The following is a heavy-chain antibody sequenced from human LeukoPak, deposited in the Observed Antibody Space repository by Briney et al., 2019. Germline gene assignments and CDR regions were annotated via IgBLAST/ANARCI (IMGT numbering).Heavy chain of an antibody. CDR3: AKESQWVEYFQH. CDR2: IYSGGTT. V-gene: IGHV3-66*01. CDR1: GFTVSTKY. Sequence: GGSLRLSCAASGFTVSTKYMSWVRQAPGKGLEWVSVIYSGGTTGYADSVKGRFTISRDNSKNTLYLQMNSLRAEDTAVYYCAKESQWVEYFQHWGQGTLVTVSS. J-gene: IGHJ1*01. D-gene: IGHD6-19*01.